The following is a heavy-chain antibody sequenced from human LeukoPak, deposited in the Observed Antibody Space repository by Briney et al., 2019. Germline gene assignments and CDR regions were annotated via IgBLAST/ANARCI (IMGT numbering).Heavy chain of an antibody. Sequence: KSSETLSLTCTVSGGSISSYYWSWIRQPAGKGLEWIGRIYTSGSTNYNPSLKSRVTMSVDTSKNRFSLKLSSVTAADTAVYYCARTLGDCSSTSCYTSPYFDYWGQGTLVTVSS. V-gene: IGHV4-4*07. D-gene: IGHD2-2*02. CDR1: GGSISSYY. CDR2: IYTSGST. CDR3: ARTLGDCSSTSCYTSPYFDY. J-gene: IGHJ4*02.